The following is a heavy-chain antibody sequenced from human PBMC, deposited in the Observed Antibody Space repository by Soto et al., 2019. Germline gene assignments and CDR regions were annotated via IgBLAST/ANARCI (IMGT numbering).Heavy chain of an antibody. CDR1: GGSISSSNW. CDR3: ARYIQWLDP. Sequence: SETLSLTCAVSGGSISSSNWWTWVRQPPGMGLEWIGEIYHTGSTNYNPSLKSRVTISLDKSKNQFSLKLSSVTAADTAVYYCARYIQWLDPWGQGTLGTVSA. V-gene: IGHV4-4*02. CDR2: IYHTGST. D-gene: IGHD5-18*01. J-gene: IGHJ5*01.